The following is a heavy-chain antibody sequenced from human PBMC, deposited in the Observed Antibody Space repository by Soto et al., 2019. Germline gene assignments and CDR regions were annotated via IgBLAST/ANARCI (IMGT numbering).Heavy chain of an antibody. CDR1: GGSISSSSYY. J-gene: IGHJ5*02. V-gene: IGHV4-39*01. CDR3: ARQSAVAGNWFDP. D-gene: IGHD6-19*01. CDR2: IYYSGST. Sequence: QLQLQESGPGLVKPSETLSLTCTVSGGSISSSSYYWGWIRQPPGKGLEWIGSIYYSGSTSYNPSLKRRVTISIHTSRNQFSLTLSSVTAAGPAVYYCARQSAVAGNWFDPWGQGTLVTVSS.